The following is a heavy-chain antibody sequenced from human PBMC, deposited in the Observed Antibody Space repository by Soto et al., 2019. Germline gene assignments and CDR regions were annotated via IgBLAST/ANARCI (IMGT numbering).Heavy chain of an antibody. V-gene: IGHV1-58*01. D-gene: IGHD2-21*02. CDR1: GFTFTNSA. J-gene: IGHJ3*01. Sequence: SVKVSCKTSGFTFTNSAVQWVRQTRGQRLEWIGWIIVASGRTNYAREVQERVTISRDTSTSTAYMELSGLRSEDTAVYYCVAELYSGGGCCSFDFWGQGTMVTVSS. CDR2: IIVASGRT. CDR3: VAELYSGGGCCSFDF.